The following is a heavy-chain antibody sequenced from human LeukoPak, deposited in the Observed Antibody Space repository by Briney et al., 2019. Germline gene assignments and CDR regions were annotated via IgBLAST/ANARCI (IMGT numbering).Heavy chain of an antibody. Sequence: PGGSLRLSCAASGFTFSSYAMTWVRQAPGKGLEWVSVISGSGDKTYYADSVKGRFTISRDNSQNTLYLQMNSLRAEDTAVYYCAKWIYYYDSSGYYWGQGTLVTVSS. V-gene: IGHV3-23*01. CDR1: GFTFSSYA. CDR3: AKWIYYYDSSGYY. J-gene: IGHJ4*02. D-gene: IGHD3-22*01. CDR2: ISGSGDKT.